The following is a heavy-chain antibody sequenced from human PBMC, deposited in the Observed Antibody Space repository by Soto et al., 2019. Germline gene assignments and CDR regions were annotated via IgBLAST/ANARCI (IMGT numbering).Heavy chain of an antibody. J-gene: IGHJ4*02. D-gene: IGHD6-6*01. Sequence: EVQLVGSGGGLVQPGRSLRLSCAASGFVFEDYAMHWVRQAPGKGLEWVSSITWNSDSLAYTGSVKGRFTISRDNAKNSLYLQMDSLRPEDTALYYCTKSRGVAGRPLDDWGQGTLVTVSS. CDR3: TKSRGVAGRPLDD. CDR2: ITWNSDSL. CDR1: GFVFEDYA. V-gene: IGHV3-9*01.